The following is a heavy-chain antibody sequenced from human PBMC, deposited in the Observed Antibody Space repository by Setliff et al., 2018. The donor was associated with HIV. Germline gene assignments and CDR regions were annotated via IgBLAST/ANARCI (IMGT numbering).Heavy chain of an antibody. Sequence: PSETLSLTCSVSGGSISSGSYYWTWIRQPAGKGPEWIGHIYTNGYTNYNPSLKSRVPISVDTSKNQFSLRLTSVTAADTAVYYCARAPPGNQNDAFDVWGQGTMVTVSS. J-gene: IGHJ3*01. CDR2: IYTNGYT. CDR3: ARAPPGNQNDAFDV. CDR1: GGSISSGSYY. V-gene: IGHV4-61*09.